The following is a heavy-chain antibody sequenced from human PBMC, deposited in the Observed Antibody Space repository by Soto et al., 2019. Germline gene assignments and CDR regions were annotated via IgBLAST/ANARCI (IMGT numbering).Heavy chain of an antibody. Sequence: LLESGGGLVQPGGSLRFSCAASGFTFNTYAMGWVRQAPGKGLEWVSSISGSGAGTFYADSVKGRFTISRDNAKKMVYLQMNGLRADDTALYYCAKEALTVAGNNFDSWGQGTLVTVSS. D-gene: IGHD6-19*01. CDR3: AKEALTVAGNNFDS. CDR1: GFTFNTYA. J-gene: IGHJ4*02. V-gene: IGHV3-23*01. CDR2: ISGSGAGT.